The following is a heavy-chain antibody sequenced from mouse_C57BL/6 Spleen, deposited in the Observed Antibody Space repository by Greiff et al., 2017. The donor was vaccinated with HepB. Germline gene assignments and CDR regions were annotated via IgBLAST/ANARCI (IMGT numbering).Heavy chain of an antibody. J-gene: IGHJ2*01. V-gene: IGHV1-22*01. D-gene: IGHD1-1*01. CDR1: GYTFTDYN. Sequence: VQLKQSGPELVKPGASVKMSCKASGYTFTDYNMHWVKQSNGKSLEWIGYINPNNGGTSYNQKFKGKATLTVNKSSSTAYMELRSLTSEDSAVYYCARKTTVVSFDYWGQGTTLTVSS. CDR2: INPNNGGT. CDR3: ARKTTVVSFDY.